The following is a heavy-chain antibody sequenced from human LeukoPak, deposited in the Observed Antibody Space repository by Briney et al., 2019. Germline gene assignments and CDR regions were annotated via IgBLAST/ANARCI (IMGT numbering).Heavy chain of an antibody. CDR2: IGRRGDAT. D-gene: IGHD6-13*01. CDR3: AKVLWEIAAAGTPYYYYYGMDV. J-gene: IGHJ6*02. Sequence: GGSLRLSCAVSGFSFRNYAMSWVRQAPGRGLEGVSGIGRRGDATYYADSVKGRFTISRDNSKNTLYLQMNSLRAEDTAVYYCAKVLWEIAAAGTPYYYYYGMDVWGQGTTVTVSS. CDR1: GFSFRNYA. V-gene: IGHV3-23*01.